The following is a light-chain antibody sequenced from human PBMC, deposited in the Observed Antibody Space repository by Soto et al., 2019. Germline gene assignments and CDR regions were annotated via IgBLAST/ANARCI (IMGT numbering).Light chain of an antibody. CDR1: QSVRDW. CDR3: QQYFSYSPLT. Sequence: DIQRTQSPSTLSASVGDRVTGTWLASQSVRDWVAWYQQQAGRAPRLLIYKASSLQSGVPSRFSGSGFGTEFTLTISSLQPDDFASYYCQQYFSYSPLTFGGGTKVDIK. CDR2: KAS. J-gene: IGKJ4*01. V-gene: IGKV1-5*03.